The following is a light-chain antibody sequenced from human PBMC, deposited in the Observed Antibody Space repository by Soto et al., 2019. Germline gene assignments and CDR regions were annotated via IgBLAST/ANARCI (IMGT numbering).Light chain of an antibody. J-gene: IGLJ1*01. Sequence: QSALTQPASVSGSPGQSITISCTGTSSDLAIYNYVSWYQQQPGKAPKLMIYQVTNRPSGVSNRFSGSRSGNTASLTISGLQAEEEADSYRSSYNDRSNYVFGTGTKVTVL. V-gene: IGLV2-14*01. CDR1: SSDLAIYNY. CDR2: QVT. CDR3: SSYNDRSNYV.